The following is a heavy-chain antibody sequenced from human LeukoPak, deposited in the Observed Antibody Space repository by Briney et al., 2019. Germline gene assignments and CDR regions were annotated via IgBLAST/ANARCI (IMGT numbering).Heavy chain of an antibody. CDR1: GFTVSSKY. J-gene: IGHJ4*02. D-gene: IGHD6-6*01. Sequence: PGGPLRLSCAASGFTVSSKYMIWVRQAPGKGLEWVSLVNTGGSTYYADSVKGRFTISRDNSKNTLYLQMNSLRAEDTAVYYCATDSSSRPEDYWGQGTRVTVSS. V-gene: IGHV3-66*01. CDR2: VNTGGST. CDR3: ATDSSSRPEDY.